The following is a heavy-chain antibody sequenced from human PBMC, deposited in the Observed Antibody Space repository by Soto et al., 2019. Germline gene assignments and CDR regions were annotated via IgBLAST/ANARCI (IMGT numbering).Heavy chain of an antibody. CDR3: ARASRYSSSSKGPHDYYYYGMDV. V-gene: IGHV1-2*04. CDR1: GYTFTGYY. Sequence: AASVKVSCKASGYTFTGYYMHWVRQAPGQGLAWMGWINPNSGGTNYAQKFQGWVTMTRDTSISTAYMELSRLRSDDTAVYYCARASRYSSSSKGPHDYYYYGMDVWGRGTTVTVSS. CDR2: INPNSGGT. D-gene: IGHD6-6*01. J-gene: IGHJ6*02.